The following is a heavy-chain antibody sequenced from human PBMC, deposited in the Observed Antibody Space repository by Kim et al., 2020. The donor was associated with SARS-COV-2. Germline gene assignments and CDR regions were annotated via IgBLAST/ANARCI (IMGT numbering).Heavy chain of an antibody. CDR2: IYYSGST. CDR3: ARESAAMVLLSRAVPNWFDP. V-gene: IGHV4-39*02. J-gene: IGHJ5*02. CDR1: GGSISSSSYY. Sequence: SETLSLTCTVSGGSISSSSYYWGWIRQPPGKGLEWIGSIYYSGSTYYNPSLKSRVTISVDTSKNQFSLKLSSVTAADTAVYYCARESAAMVLLSRAVPNWFDPWGQGTLVTVSS. D-gene: IGHD5-18*01.